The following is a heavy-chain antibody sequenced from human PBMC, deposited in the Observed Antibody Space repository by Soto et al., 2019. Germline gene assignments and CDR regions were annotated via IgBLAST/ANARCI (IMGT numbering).Heavy chain of an antibody. V-gene: IGHV1-3*01. Sequence: ASVKVSCKASGGTFSSYAISWVRQAPGQGLERMGWINAGNGNTKYSQKFQGRVTITRDTSASTAYMELSSLRSEDTAVYYCARAPYYYDSTGTEEPAYFDYWGQGTLVTVSS. J-gene: IGHJ4*02. CDR3: ARAPYYYDSTGTEEPAYFDY. CDR2: INAGNGNT. D-gene: IGHD3-22*01. CDR1: GGTFSSYA.